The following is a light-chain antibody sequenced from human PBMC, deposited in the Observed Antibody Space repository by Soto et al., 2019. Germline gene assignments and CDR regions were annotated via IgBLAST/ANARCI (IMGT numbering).Light chain of an antibody. V-gene: IGKV3-15*01. CDR3: HQYGKSPRT. CDR2: DTS. J-gene: IGKJ1*01. CDR1: QGIGST. Sequence: EIIMTQSPATLSVSPGEGATLSCRASQGIGSTLAWYQHKPGQTPRLLIYDTSTRATGVPARFSGSRSGTEFTLTINRLEPGDFGVYFCHQYGKSPRTFGQGTKVDIK.